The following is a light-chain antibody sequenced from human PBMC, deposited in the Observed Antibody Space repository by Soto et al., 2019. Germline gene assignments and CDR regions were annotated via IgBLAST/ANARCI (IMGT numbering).Light chain of an antibody. CDR2: DAT. Sequence: QSALTQPRSVSASPGQSVTISCTGTSSNVGGYNYVSWYQQNPGKAHKLMIYDATKRPSGVPDRFSGSKSGNAASLTISGLQAEDEADYYCCSYAASYTLVFGGGTKVTVL. CDR1: SSNVGGYNY. CDR3: CSYAASYTLV. J-gene: IGLJ2*01. V-gene: IGLV2-11*01.